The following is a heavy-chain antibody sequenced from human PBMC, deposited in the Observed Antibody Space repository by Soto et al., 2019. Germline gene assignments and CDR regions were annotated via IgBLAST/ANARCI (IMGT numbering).Heavy chain of an antibody. CDR1: GFSLSTTAEG. Sequence: QITLKESGPTLVKPTQPLTLTCTFSGFSLSTTAEGVGWIRQPPGKALEWLALIYWDDDERYSPSLKSRLTITKDTSKNQVVLTMPNVDPVDTATYYCAHGSCSSADCYPNPYLDYWGQGILVTVSS. D-gene: IGHD2-2*01. V-gene: IGHV2-5*02. J-gene: IGHJ4*02. CDR3: AHGSCSSADCYPNPYLDY. CDR2: IYWDDDE.